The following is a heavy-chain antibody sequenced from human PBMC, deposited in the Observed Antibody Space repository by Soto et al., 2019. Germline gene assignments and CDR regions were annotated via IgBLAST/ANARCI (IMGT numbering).Heavy chain of an antibody. CDR3: AREVKNYYGMDV. Sequence: QVQLQESGPGLVKPSQTLSLTCSISGASISSDDYYWSWFRQPPGKGLEWIGYISYSGSTYYNPSLKSRITISVDTSKTQFSLILSSVTAADTAVFYCAREVKNYYGMDVWGQWTTVSVSS. CDR2: ISYSGST. J-gene: IGHJ6*02. V-gene: IGHV4-30-4*01. CDR1: GASISSDDYY.